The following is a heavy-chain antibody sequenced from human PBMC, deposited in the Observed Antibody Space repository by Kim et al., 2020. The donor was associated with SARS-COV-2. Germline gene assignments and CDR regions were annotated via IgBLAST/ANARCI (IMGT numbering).Heavy chain of an antibody. D-gene: IGHD6-19*01. CDR3: ARGRIRSGWYYFDY. J-gene: IGHJ4*02. V-gene: IGHV2-5*01. Sequence: SPPLTGRLTITKDTSKNQVVLTMTNMDPVDTATYYCARGRIRSGWYYFDYWGQGTLVTVSS.